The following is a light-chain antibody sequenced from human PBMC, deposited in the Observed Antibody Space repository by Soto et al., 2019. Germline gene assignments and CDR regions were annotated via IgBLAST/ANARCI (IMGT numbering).Light chain of an antibody. J-gene: IGLJ1*01. V-gene: IGLV1-44*01. CDR2: SNN. CDR3: AAWGDSLNGYV. CDR1: SSNIGSNT. Sequence: VLTQPPSASGTPGQRVTISCSGSSSNIGSNTVNWYQQLPGTAPKLLIYSNNQRPSGVPDRFSGSKSGTSASLAISWLQSEDEADYYCAAWGDSLNGYVFGTGTKVTVL.